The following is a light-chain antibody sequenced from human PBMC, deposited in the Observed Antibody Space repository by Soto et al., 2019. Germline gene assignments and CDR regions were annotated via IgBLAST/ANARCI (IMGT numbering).Light chain of an antibody. J-gene: IGKJ1*01. CDR2: GAS. CDR1: QSVNTN. CDR3: QQYNNWPWT. V-gene: IGKV3-15*01. Sequence: EVGVSQSPSTLSVTTGERATLSCRASQSVNTNLAWYQHKPGQAPRVLIYGASSRATGIPARFSGSGSGTELTLTISSLQSEDFAVYYCQQYNNWPWTFAQGTKVDIK.